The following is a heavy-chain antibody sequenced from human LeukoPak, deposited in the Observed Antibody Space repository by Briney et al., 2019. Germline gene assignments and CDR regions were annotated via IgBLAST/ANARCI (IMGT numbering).Heavy chain of an antibody. Sequence: PGGSLRLSCAASGFTFSTYSMNWVRQAPGKGLEWVSYISSSSTIYYADSVKGRFTISRDNAKNSLYLQMNSLRDEDTAVYYSRAVAGFDYWGQGTLVTVSS. CDR2: ISSSSTI. D-gene: IGHD6-19*01. V-gene: IGHV3-48*02. CDR1: GFTFSTYS. CDR3: RAVAGFDY. J-gene: IGHJ4*02.